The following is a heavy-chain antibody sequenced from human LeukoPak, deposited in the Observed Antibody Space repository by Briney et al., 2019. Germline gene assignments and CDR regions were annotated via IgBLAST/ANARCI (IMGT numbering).Heavy chain of an antibody. D-gene: IGHD3-10*01. CDR2: FDPEDGET. CDR1: GYTLTELS. CDR3: ATDRPSVGSGSYYPYYYYGMDV. Sequence: ASVKVSFKVSGYTLTELSMHWVRQAPGKGLAWMGGFDPEDGETIYAQKFQGRVTMTEDTSTDTAYMELSSLRSEDTAVYYCATDRPSVGSGSYYPYYYYGMDVWGQGTTVTVSS. J-gene: IGHJ6*02. V-gene: IGHV1-24*01.